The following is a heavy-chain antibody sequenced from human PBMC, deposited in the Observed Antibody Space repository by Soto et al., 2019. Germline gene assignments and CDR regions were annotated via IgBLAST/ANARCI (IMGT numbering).Heavy chain of an antibody. CDR2: ISGDGTGT. Sequence: EAQLLESGGALIRPGGSLRLSCAGSGLSFSSFGLTWVRQAQGKGLEWVSSISGDGTGTYYADSVKGRFTVSRDNSKNMMYLQMNGLRVEDTAIYHCAKDPNGDYVGAFDDWGQGTLVTVSS. V-gene: IGHV3-23*01. J-gene: IGHJ4*02. D-gene: IGHD2-21*02. CDR3: AKDPNGDYVGAFDD. CDR1: GLSFSSFG.